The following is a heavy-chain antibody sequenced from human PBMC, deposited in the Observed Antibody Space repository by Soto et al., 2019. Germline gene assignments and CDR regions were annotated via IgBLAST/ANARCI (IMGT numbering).Heavy chain of an antibody. Sequence: GGSLRLSCAASGFTFSSYAMSWVRQAPGKGLEWVSGISGSGGTIYYADSVKGRFTISRDNAKNTLYLQMNSLRAEDTAVYYCAKDNSLTTSYFDHWGQGTLVTVSS. CDR2: ISGSGGTI. D-gene: IGHD4-17*01. CDR3: AKDNSLTTSYFDH. J-gene: IGHJ4*02. V-gene: IGHV3-23*01. CDR1: GFTFSSYA.